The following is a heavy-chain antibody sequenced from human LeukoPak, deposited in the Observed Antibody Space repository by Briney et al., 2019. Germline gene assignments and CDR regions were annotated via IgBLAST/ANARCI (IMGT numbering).Heavy chain of an antibody. J-gene: IGHJ4*02. CDR1: GFTLSSYW. CDR2: TNRDGRDT. CDR3: ARDYHGSIDY. V-gene: IGHV3-74*01. Sequence: PGGSLRLSCAASGFTLSSYWMHWVRQAPGKGLMWVSGTNRDGRDTIYADSVRGRFTISRDNAENTLYLRMSSLRADDTAVYYCARDYHGSIDYWGQGTLVAVSS. D-gene: IGHD3-10*01.